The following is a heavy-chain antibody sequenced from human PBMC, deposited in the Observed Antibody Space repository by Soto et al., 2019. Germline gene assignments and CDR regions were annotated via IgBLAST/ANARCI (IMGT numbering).Heavy chain of an antibody. V-gene: IGHV3-23*01. Sequence: PGGSLRLSCAGSGFTFSSYAMSWVRQAPGKGLEWVSFISDSGGVTYHGDSVTGRFTISRDNSKNTLYLQLSSLRAEDTAVYYCAKDHSNTWRLLDLWGQGTLVTVSS. D-gene: IGHD6-13*01. CDR3: AKDHSNTWRLLDL. CDR1: GFTFSSYA. CDR2: ISDSGGVT. J-gene: IGHJ4*02.